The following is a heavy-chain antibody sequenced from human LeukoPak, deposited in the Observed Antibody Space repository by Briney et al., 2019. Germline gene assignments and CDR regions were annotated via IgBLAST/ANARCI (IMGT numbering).Heavy chain of an antibody. Sequence: GASVKVSCEASGYTFTSYGISWVRQAPGQGLEWMGWISAYNGNTNYAQKLQGRVTMTTDTSTSTAYMELRSLRSDDTAVYYCARVGGLEDFWSGYPPDFDYWGQGTLVTVSS. CDR2: ISAYNGNT. J-gene: IGHJ4*02. CDR3: ARVGGLEDFWSGYPPDFDY. D-gene: IGHD3-3*01. V-gene: IGHV1-18*01. CDR1: GYTFTSYG.